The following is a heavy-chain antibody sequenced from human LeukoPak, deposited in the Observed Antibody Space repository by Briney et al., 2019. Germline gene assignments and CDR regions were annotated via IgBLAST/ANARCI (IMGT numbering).Heavy chain of an antibody. Sequence: PSETVSLTCTVSAGSISSSSYYWGGLRQPPGRGVELIGSIYYTGSTHHNPSLETRVTISVDTSKNQFSLKLSSVTAADTAVYYCARLDCGGDCYSPLYYFDYWGQGTLVTVSS. J-gene: IGHJ4*02. D-gene: IGHD2-21*02. CDR3: ARLDCGGDCYSPLYYFDY. CDR2: IYYTGST. V-gene: IGHV4-39*01. CDR1: AGSISSSSYY.